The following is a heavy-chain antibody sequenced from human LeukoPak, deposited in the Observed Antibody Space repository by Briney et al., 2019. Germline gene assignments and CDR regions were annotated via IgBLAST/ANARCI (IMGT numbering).Heavy chain of an antibody. Sequence: RGSLRLSCAASGFTFSSYAMSWVRQAPGKGLEWVSGISGSGGRGGSTYYADSVKGRFTISRDNSKNTLYLQMNSLRADDTAVYYCARMGGGSGYWGQGTLVTVSS. CDR3: ARMGGGSGY. V-gene: IGHV3-23*01. CDR2: ISGSGGRGGST. J-gene: IGHJ4*02. D-gene: IGHD2-15*01. CDR1: GFTFSSYA.